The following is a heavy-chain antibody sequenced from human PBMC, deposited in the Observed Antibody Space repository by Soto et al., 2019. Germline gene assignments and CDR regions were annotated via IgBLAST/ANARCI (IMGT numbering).Heavy chain of an antibody. CDR3: ATKTIMAPAGGS. V-gene: IGHV3-48*01. D-gene: IGHD2-2*01. J-gene: IGHJ5*02. Sequence: GGSLRLSCAASGVNFSSYSMNWVRQAPGKGLEWVSYISSSSSTILYADSVKGRFTISRDNAKNSLYLQMNSLRAEDTAVYYCATKTIMAPAGGSWGQGTLVTVSS. CDR2: ISSSSSTI. CDR1: GVNFSSYS.